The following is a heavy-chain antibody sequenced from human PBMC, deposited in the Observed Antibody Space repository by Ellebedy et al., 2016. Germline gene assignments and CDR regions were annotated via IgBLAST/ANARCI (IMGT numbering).Heavy chain of an antibody. D-gene: IGHD5-18*01. CDR2: VSYDGNYK. V-gene: IGHV3-30-3*01. CDR3: ARGNQDTAMVTGYYYGMDV. J-gene: IGHJ6*02. Sequence: GGSLRLXXVASGVTFSSYAMHWVRQAPGKGLEWVASVSYDGNYKYYADSVKGRFTVSRDNSKNTLYLQMNSLSSDDTAVYYCARGNQDTAMVTGYYYGMDVWGQGATVTVSS. CDR1: GVTFSSYA.